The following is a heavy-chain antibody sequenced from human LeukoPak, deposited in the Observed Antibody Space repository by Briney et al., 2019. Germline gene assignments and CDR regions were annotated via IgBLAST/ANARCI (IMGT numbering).Heavy chain of an antibody. D-gene: IGHD4-23*01. CDR3: ARDYGGSSPFDY. V-gene: IGHV3-48*03. CDR1: GFTFSSYE. CDR2: ISSSGSDI. Sequence: GGSLRLSCAASGFTFSSYEMNWVRQAPGKGLEWVSYISSSGSDIYYADSVKGRFTISRDNAKNSLHLHMNSLRAEDTAVYYCARDYGGSSPFDYWGQGTLVTVSS. J-gene: IGHJ4*02.